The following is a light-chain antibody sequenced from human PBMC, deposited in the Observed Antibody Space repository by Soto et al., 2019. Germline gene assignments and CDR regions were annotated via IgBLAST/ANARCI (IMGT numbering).Light chain of an antibody. J-gene: IGKJ1*01. Sequence: IQMTQSPSSLSASVGASLTITSRASQNIFSYLNWYQQKPGKAPKLXXYDASSLQSGVPSRFSGSGSGTDFTLTISSLQPEDFATYYCQETYSTPTWTFGQGTKVDIK. CDR1: QNIFSY. V-gene: IGKV1-39*01. CDR2: DAS. CDR3: QETYSTPTWT.